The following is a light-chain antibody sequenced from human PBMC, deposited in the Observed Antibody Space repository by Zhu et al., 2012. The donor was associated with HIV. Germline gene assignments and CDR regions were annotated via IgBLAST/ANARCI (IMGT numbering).Light chain of an antibody. CDR2: RVS. V-gene: IGKV3-11*01. Sequence: ETVMTQSPGILSVSPGERITLSCRASQSVGTNLAWYQQKFGQTPRLLIYRVSDRATGIPARFSGSGSGTDFTLTISSLEPEDFAVYYCQQRSNWLLNTFGPGTKVDIK. CDR1: QSVGTN. CDR3: QQRSNWLLNT. J-gene: IGKJ3*01.